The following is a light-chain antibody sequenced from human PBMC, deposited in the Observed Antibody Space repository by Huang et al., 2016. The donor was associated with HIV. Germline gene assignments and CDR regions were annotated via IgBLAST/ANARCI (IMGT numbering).Light chain of an antibody. J-gene: IGKJ1*01. CDR1: QTITTS. CDR3: QQYYTYSGT. Sequence: DIQMTQSPSTLSASVGDRVTITCRASQTITTSLAWYQQKPGKAPKLLIYKASSLDNGVPSRFSCSGSGTEFTLTISSLQSDDFATYYCQQYYTYSGTFGQGTKVEIK. CDR2: KAS. V-gene: IGKV1-5*03.